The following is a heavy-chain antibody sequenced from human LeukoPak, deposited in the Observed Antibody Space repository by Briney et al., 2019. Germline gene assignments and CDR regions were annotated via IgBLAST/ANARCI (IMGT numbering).Heavy chain of an antibody. Sequence: GGSLRLSCAASGFTFSSYSMNWVRQAPGKGLEWVSYISSSSTIYYADSVKGRFTISRDNAKNSLYLQMNSLRAEETAVYYCAREGGSGRPLANWGQGTLVTVSS. CDR1: GFTFSSYS. CDR2: ISSSSTI. CDR3: AREGGSGRPLAN. V-gene: IGHV3-48*01. J-gene: IGHJ4*02. D-gene: IGHD3-10*01.